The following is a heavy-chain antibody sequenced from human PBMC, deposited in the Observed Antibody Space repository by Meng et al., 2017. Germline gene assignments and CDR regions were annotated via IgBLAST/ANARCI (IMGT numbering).Heavy chain of an antibody. CDR2: IYYSGST. Sequence: SETLSLTCTVSGGSISSYYRSWIRQPPGKGLEWIGYIYYSGSTNYNPCLKSRVTISVDTSKNQFSLKLSSVTAADTAVYYCARDRAADRLDYWGQGTLVTVSS. CDR1: GGSISSYY. D-gene: IGHD6-13*01. V-gene: IGHV4-59*01. CDR3: ARDRAADRLDY. J-gene: IGHJ4*02.